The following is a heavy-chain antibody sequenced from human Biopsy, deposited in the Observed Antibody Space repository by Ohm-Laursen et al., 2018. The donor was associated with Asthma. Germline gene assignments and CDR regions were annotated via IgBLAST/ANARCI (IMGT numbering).Heavy chain of an antibody. CDR3: ARKIAARGGMGV. Sequence: GSLRLSCAASGFAVSRDHMFWVRQAPGKGLEWVSVIYSGGTSHTADSVRGRFTISRDYSRNTLYLQMNSLRAEDTAVYYCARKIAARGGMGVWGQGTTVNVSS. V-gene: IGHV3-66*01. CDR2: IYSGGTS. CDR1: GFAVSRDH. J-gene: IGHJ6*02. D-gene: IGHD6-6*01.